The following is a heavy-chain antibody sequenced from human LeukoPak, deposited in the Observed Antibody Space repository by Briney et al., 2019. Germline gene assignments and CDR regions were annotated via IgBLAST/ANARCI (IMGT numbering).Heavy chain of an antibody. D-gene: IGHD5-12*01. CDR1: GGAISSSSYY. CDR3: ARRPTSSGYDPPFDY. CDR2: IYYSGST. Sequence: PSETLSLTCTVSGGAISSSSYYWGWIRQPPGKGLEWIGSIYYSGSTYYNPSLKSRVTISVDTSKIQFSLKLSSVTAADTAVYYCARRPTSSGYDPPFDYWGQGTLVTVSS. J-gene: IGHJ4*02. V-gene: IGHV4-39*01.